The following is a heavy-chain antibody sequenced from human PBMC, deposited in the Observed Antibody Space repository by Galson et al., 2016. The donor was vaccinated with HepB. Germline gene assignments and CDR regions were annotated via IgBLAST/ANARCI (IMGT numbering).Heavy chain of an antibody. Sequence: SLRLSCAASGFTYSSYWMTWVRQAPGKGLEWVAHINQDGSEKDYVDSVRGRFTISRDNAKNSLSLQMNSLRTEDTAVYYCASAILGHCSSISCYEDNWGQGTLVTVSS. CDR1: GFTYSSYW. V-gene: IGHV3-7*01. CDR2: INQDGSEK. CDR3: ASAILGHCSSISCYEDN. D-gene: IGHD2-2*01. J-gene: IGHJ4*02.